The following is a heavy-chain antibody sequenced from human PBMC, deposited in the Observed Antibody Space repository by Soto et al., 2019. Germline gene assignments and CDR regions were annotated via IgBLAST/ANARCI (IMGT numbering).Heavy chain of an antibody. D-gene: IGHD3-22*01. CDR1: GYTFTSYG. V-gene: IGHV1-18*01. Sequence: ASVKVSCKASGYTFTSYGISWVRQAPGQGLEWMGWISAYNGNTNYAQKLQGRVTMTTDTSTSTDYMELRSLRSDDTAVYYCARDQNYYDSSGSLTPRSAFDIWGQGRMVT. J-gene: IGHJ3*02. CDR3: ARDQNYYDSSGSLTPRSAFDI. CDR2: ISAYNGNT.